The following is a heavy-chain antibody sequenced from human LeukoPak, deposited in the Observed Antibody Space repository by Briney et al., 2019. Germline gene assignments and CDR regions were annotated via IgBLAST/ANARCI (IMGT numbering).Heavy chain of an antibody. Sequence: SQTLSLTCAISGDSVSSNSASWSSIRQSPSIGLQWLGRTYYRSKWYNDYAVSVKSRITINPDTSKNQFSLQLNSVTPEDTAVYYCARASRKIAAAAPLDYWGQGTLVTVSS. J-gene: IGHJ4*02. CDR1: GDSVSSNSAS. V-gene: IGHV6-1*01. CDR2: TYYRSKWYN. CDR3: ARASRKIAAAAPLDY. D-gene: IGHD6-13*01.